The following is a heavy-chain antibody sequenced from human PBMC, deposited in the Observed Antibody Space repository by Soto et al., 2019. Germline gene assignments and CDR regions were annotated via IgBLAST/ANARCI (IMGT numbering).Heavy chain of an antibody. CDR1: GGSIISSNFY. CDR3: ARHVRGAVTMNWFDP. CDR2: VEYGGST. J-gene: IGHJ5*02. V-gene: IGHV4-39*01. Sequence: NPSETLSLTCTVSGGSIISSNFYWGWIRQPPGKGLEWIGSVEYGGSTYDNPSLKSRVTLPADTSKNQFSLNLTSVTAADTAIYYCARHVRGAVTMNWFDPWGHGTLGTVSS. D-gene: IGHD4-17*01.